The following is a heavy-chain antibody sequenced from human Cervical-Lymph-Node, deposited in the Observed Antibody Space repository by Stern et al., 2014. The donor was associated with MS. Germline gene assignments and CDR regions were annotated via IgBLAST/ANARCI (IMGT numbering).Heavy chain of an antibody. CDR1: GGAFNTYP. CDR3: ATPVSVTVGAMDV. V-gene: IGHV1-69*12. CDR2: ILPIFGTP. J-gene: IGHJ6*02. D-gene: IGHD2-21*02. Sequence: VQLVQSGAEVKKPGSSVKVSCKASGGAFNTYPINWVRQARGRAPEWMGGILPIFGTPNYAQRFKGRVTIGADEATTTAYMELSSLTYEDTAVYYCATPVSVTVGAMDVWGQGTAVTVSS.